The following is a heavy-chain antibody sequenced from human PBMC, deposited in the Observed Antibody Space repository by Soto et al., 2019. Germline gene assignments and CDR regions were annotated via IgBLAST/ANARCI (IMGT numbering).Heavy chain of an antibody. D-gene: IGHD5-18*01. CDR1: GYSFTIYW. CDR2: IYPGDSDT. J-gene: IGHJ6*02. CDR3: ARRXGGYSYGYSYYYYGMDV. Sequence: GESLKISCKGSGYSFTIYWIGWVRQMPGKGLEWMGIIYPGDSDTRYSPSFQGQVTISADKSISTAYLQWSSLKASDTAMYYCARRXGGYSYGYSYYYYGMDVWGQGTTVTVSS. V-gene: IGHV5-51*01.